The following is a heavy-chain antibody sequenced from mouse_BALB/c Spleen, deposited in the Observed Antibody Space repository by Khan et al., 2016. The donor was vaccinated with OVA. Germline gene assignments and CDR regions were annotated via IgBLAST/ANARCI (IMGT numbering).Heavy chain of an antibody. CDR1: GFSLTTYG. D-gene: IGHD2-14*01. J-gene: IGHJ3*01. V-gene: IGHV2-2*01. CDR2: IRSAGKT. CDR3: ARNSYMYDFTY. Sequence: VQLQESGPGLVRPSQTLSITCTVSGFSLTTYGVHWVRQSPGKGLEWLGVIRSAGKTDYNAAFISRLSITKDNSKSQVFFKMNSLQADDTAMYYCARNSYMYDFTYWGQGTLVTASA.